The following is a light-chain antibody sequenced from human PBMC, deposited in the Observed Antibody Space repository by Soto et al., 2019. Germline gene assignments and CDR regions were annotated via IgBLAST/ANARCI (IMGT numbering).Light chain of an antibody. V-gene: IGLV2-23*01. CDR2: EGS. CDR3: CSYAGSSTWV. J-gene: IGLJ3*02. Sequence: QSALTQPASVSGSPGQSITISCTGTSSDVGSYNLVSWYQRHTGKAPKVLIYEGSKRPSGVSNRFSASKSGNTASLTISGLQAEDETDYYCCSYAGSSTWVFGGGTKLTVL. CDR1: SSDVGSYNL.